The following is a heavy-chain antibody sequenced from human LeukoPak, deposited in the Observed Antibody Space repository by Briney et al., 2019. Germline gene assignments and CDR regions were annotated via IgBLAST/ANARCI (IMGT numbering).Heavy chain of an antibody. J-gene: IGHJ4*02. D-gene: IGHD1-20*01. V-gene: IGHV3-30*18. CDR2: ISYDGSNK. Sequence: GRSLRLSCAASGFTFSSYGMHWVRQAPGKGLEWVAVISYDGSNKYYADSVKGRFTISRDNSKNTLYLQMNSLRAEDTAVYYCAKYNWPYYFDYWGQGTLVTVSS. CDR1: GFTFSSYG. CDR3: AKYNWPYYFDY.